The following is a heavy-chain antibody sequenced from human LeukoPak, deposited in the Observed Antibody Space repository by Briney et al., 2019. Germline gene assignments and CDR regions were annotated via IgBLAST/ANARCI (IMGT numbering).Heavy chain of an antibody. Sequence: SETLSLTCTVSGGSISSYYWSWIRQPPGKGLEWIGYIYYSGSTNYNPSLKSRVTISVDTSKNQFSLRLSSVTVADTALYYCTKLGCSDGSCYPHYWGQGTLVTVSS. V-gene: IGHV4-59*08. CDR3: TKLGCSDGSCYPHY. J-gene: IGHJ4*02. D-gene: IGHD2-15*01. CDR1: GGSISSYY. CDR2: IYYSGST.